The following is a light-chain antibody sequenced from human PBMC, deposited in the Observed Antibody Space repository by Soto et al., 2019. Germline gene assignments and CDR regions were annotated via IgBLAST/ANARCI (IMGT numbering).Light chain of an antibody. V-gene: IGKV3-20*01. CDR2: GAS. CDR1: QSVSSSY. J-gene: IGKJ2*01. CDR3: QHYGSSPRYT. Sequence: EIVLTQSPGTLSLSPGERATLSCRASQSVSSSYLAWYQQKPGQAPRLLIYGASSRATGIPDRFSGSGSGTDFTLTISRLDPEDFAVYYCQHYGSSPRYTFGQGTKLEIK.